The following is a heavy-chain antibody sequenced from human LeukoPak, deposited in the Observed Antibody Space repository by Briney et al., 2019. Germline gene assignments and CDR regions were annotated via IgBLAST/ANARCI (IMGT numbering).Heavy chain of an antibody. J-gene: IGHJ3*02. CDR2: IYTSGST. Sequence: SQTLSLTCTVSGGSISSGGYYWSWIRQPAGKGLEWIGRIYTSGSTNYNPSLKSRVTMSVDTSKNQFSLKLSSVTAADTAVYYCARDIAADCAFDIWGQGTMVTVSS. CDR3: ARDIAADCAFDI. V-gene: IGHV4-61*02. CDR1: GGSISSGGYY. D-gene: IGHD6-13*01.